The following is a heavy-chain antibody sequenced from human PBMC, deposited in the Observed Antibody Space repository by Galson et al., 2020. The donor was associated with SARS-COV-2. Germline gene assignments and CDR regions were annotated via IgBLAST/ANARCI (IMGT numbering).Heavy chain of an antibody. CDR3: ARVKSTARVYFGMEV. CDR1: GYTFTDYY. J-gene: IGHJ6*02. D-gene: IGHD5-18*01. CDR2: INPSSGDT. Sequence: ASVKVSCKASGYTFTDYYIYWVRQAPGQGLEWMGWINPSSGDTNYAQQFQGRVTMTRDTAINTAYMELSRLKSDDTAVYFCARVKSTARVYFGMEVGGQGTTLTVSS. V-gene: IGHV1-2*02.